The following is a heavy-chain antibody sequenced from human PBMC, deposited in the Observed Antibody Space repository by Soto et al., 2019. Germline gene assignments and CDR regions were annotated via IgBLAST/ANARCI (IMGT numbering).Heavy chain of an antibody. CDR3: ARGGELSLLPLDY. CDR2: IIQDGRAI. V-gene: IGHV3-7*03. J-gene: IGHJ4*02. Sequence: GGSLRLSCAASGFSSSDYWMSWVRQAPGRGLEWVAHIIQDGRAIYYVDSVRGRFTISRDSAGNSVFLEMHRLRVEDTAVYYCARGGELSLLPLDYWGLGTLVTVSS. CDR1: GFSSSDYW. D-gene: IGHD2-15*01.